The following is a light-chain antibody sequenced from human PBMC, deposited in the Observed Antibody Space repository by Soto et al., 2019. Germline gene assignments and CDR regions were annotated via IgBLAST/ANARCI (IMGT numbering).Light chain of an antibody. J-gene: IGLJ1*01. CDR1: SSDVGTYYF. CDR3: CSYAGNSIFV. Sequence: QSALTQPASVSGSLGQSVTISCTGSSSDVGTYYFVSWYQQHPGKVRKLMIYEGTQRPSGVSDRFSGSKSGNTASMTISGLQAEEEANYYCCSYAGNSIFVFGSGTKLTVL. V-gene: IGLV2-23*01. CDR2: EGT.